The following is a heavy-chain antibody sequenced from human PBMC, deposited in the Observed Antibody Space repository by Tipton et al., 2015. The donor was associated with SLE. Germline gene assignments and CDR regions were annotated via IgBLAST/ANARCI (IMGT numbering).Heavy chain of an antibody. CDR3: AKDVAAAGSLDY. CDR2: IWYDGSNK. CDR1: GFTFSSYG. V-gene: IGHV3-33*06. Sequence: RSLRLSCAASGFTFSSYGMHWVRQAPGKGLEWVAVIWYDGSNKYYADSVKGRFTISRDNSKNTLYLQMNSLRAEDTAVYYCAKDVAAAGSLDYWGQGTLVTVSS. D-gene: IGHD6-13*01. J-gene: IGHJ4*02.